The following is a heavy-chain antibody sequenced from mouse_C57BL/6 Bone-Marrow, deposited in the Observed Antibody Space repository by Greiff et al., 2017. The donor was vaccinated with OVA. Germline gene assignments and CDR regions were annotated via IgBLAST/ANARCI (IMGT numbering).Heavy chain of an antibody. D-gene: IGHD2-3*01. V-gene: IGHV5-17*01. J-gene: IGHJ4*01. Sequence: EVMLVESGGGLVKPGGSLKLSCAASGFTFSDYGMHWVRQAPEKGLEWVAYISSGSSTIYYADTVKGRFTISRDNAKNTLFLQMTSLRSEDTAMYYCAKGWLLYDAMDYWGQGTSVTVSS. CDR2: ISSGSSTI. CDR1: GFTFSDYG. CDR3: AKGWLLYDAMDY.